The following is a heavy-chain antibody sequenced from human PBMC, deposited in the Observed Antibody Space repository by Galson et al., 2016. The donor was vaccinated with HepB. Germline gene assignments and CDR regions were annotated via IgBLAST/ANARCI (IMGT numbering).Heavy chain of an antibody. J-gene: IGHJ4*02. CDR3: ARGDDVLRYLEWLGPLTY. D-gene: IGHD3-3*01. CDR1: GFTFSRSD. V-gene: IGHV3-30-3*01. Sequence: SLRLSCAASGFTFSRSDMYWVRQAPGKGLEWVAVISNDGTNEYYADSVKGRFTISRDNSKNTLYLQMNSLRTEDTAVYYCARGDDVLRYLEWLGPLTYWGQGTLVTVSS. CDR2: ISNDGTNE.